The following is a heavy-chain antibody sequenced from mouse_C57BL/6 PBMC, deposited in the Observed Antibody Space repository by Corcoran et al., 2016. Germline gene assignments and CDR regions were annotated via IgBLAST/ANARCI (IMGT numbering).Heavy chain of an antibody. CDR3: AIYYGNGGFAY. Sequence: QSLLVQSGPERKKHGETVKISCKASGYTFTSYGMSWVKQAPGKGLKWMSWINTYSGVPTYADDFKGRFAFSLETSASTAYLQINNLKNEDTATYFCAIYYGNGGFAYWGQGTLDTVSA. J-gene: IGHJ3*01. CDR2: INTYSGVP. CDR1: GYTFTSYG. D-gene: IGHD2-1*01. V-gene: IGHV9-3*01.